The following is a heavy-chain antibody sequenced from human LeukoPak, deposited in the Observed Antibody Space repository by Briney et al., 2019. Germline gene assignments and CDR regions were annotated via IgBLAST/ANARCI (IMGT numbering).Heavy chain of an antibody. D-gene: IGHD5-24*01. V-gene: IGHV4-61*02. J-gene: IGHJ4*02. CDR2: IYSNVNT. CDR3: ARELSRDGYIKLFDY. CDR1: GGSISSGSYY. Sequence: SETLSLTCTVSGGSISSGSYYWSWIRQPAGKGLEWIGRIYSNVNTNYNPSLKSRVTISVDTSKNQFSLKLSSVTAADTAVYYCARELSRDGYIKLFDYWGQGTLVTVSS.